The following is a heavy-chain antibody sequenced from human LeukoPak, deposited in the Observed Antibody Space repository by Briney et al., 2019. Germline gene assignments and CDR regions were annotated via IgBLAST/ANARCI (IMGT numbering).Heavy chain of an antibody. J-gene: IGHJ4*02. CDR1: GGSISSSNW. Sequence: SGTLSLTCAVSGGSISSSNWWSWVRQPPGKGLEWIGEIYHSGSTNYNPSLKSRVTISVDKSKNQFSLKLSSVAAADTAVYYCARSFRDSSSWNFDYWGQGTLVTVSS. V-gene: IGHV4-4*02. CDR3: ARSFRDSSSWNFDY. D-gene: IGHD6-13*01. CDR2: IYHSGST.